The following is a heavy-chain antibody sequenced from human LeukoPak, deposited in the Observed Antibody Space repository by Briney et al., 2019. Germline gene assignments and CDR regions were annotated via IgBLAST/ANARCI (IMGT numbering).Heavy chain of an antibody. V-gene: IGHV3-30*18. D-gene: IGHD3-3*01. CDR2: ISYDGNNK. Sequence: GGSLRLSCTASGFTFSSYEMNWVRQAPGKGLEWVALISYDGNNKYYADSVKGRYTISRDNSKNTLYLQMNSMRAEDTAVYYCAKSTYDFWSGQDYWGQGTLVTVSS. J-gene: IGHJ4*02. CDR3: AKSTYDFWSGQDY. CDR1: GFTFSSYE.